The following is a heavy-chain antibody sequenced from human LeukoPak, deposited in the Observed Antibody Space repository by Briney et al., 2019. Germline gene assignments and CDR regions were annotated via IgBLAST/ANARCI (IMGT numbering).Heavy chain of an antibody. J-gene: IGHJ4*02. D-gene: IGHD1-20*01. V-gene: IGHV1-2*02. CDR3: ARFNWNDVVLDY. Sequence: ASVKVSCKAPGYTFTGYYMHWVRQAPGQGLEWMGWINPNSGGTNYAQKFQGRVTMTRDTSISTAYMELSRLRSDDTAVYYCARFNWNDVVLDYWGQGTLVTVSS. CDR1: GYTFTGYY. CDR2: INPNSGGT.